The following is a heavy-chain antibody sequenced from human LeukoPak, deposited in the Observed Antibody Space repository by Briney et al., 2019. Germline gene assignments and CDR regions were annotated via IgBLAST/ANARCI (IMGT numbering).Heavy chain of an antibody. D-gene: IGHD5-18*01. V-gene: IGHV4-59*01. CDR2: IYYSGST. J-gene: IGHJ6*03. CDR1: GGSISSYY. CDR3: ARNSWIQLWPDYYYYYYMDV. Sequence: SETLPLTCTVSGGSISSYYWSWIRQPPGKGLEWIGYIYYSGSTNYNPSLKSRVTISVDTSKNQFSLKLSSVTAADTAVYYCARNSWIQLWPDYYYYYYMDVWGKGTTVTVSS.